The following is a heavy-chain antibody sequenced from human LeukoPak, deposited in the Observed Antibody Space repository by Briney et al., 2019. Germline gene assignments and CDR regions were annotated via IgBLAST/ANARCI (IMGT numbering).Heavy chain of an antibody. Sequence: PGGSLTLPCAPSGFTFKNYWMNWVRQAPGKGLEWVANINEDGSEKNYVDSVKGRFTTSRDNARNSLSLQMNSLRSEDTAVYYCATYKNQPHTLFFDFWGQGALVTVSA. CDR3: ATYKNQPHTLFFDF. CDR1: GFTFKNYW. CDR2: INEDGSEK. J-gene: IGHJ4*02. V-gene: IGHV3-7*02. D-gene: IGHD1-1*01.